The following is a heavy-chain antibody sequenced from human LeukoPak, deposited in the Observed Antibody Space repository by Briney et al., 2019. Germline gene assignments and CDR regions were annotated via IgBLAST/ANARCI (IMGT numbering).Heavy chain of an antibody. CDR3: ARDSLYGVVDY. V-gene: IGHV1-3*03. CDR1: GYTFTTYA. Sequence: ASVTVSCKASGYTFTTYAMHWVRQAPGQRLEWMGWINAGNGNTKYSQKFQGRVTMTRDTSTSTVYMYLSSLRSEDMAVYYCARDSLYGVVDYWGQGTLVTVSS. J-gene: IGHJ4*02. CDR2: INAGNGNT. D-gene: IGHD4-17*01.